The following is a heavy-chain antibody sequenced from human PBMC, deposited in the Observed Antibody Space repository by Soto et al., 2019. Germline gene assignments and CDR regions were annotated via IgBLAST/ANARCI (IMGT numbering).Heavy chain of an antibody. Sequence: SGPTLVNPTQTLTLTCTFSGFSLSTSGVGVGWIRQPPGKALEWLALIYWDDDKRYSPSLKSRLTITKDTSKNQVVLTMTNMDPVDTATYYCARSVFYYDSSGYYYFDYWGQGTLVTVSS. CDR3: ARSVFYYDSSGYYYFDY. J-gene: IGHJ4*02. D-gene: IGHD3-22*01. CDR2: IYWDDDK. V-gene: IGHV2-5*02. CDR1: GFSLSTSGVG.